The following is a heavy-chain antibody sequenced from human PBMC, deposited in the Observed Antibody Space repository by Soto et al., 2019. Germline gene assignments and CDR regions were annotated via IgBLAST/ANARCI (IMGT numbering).Heavy chain of an antibody. CDR1: GDSISSGAYY. V-gene: IGHV4-31*03. D-gene: IGHD4-17*01. Sequence: QVQLQASGPGLVKPSQTLSLTCSVSGDSISSGAYYWSWISQHPGEGLEWVGYISYSWSTYYNPSLASRVSISIDTSKNHLSLTLTSVTAADTAVYYCARDPATVTKGAFDIWGQGTMVTVSS. CDR3: ARDPATVTKGAFDI. J-gene: IGHJ3*02. CDR2: ISYSWST.